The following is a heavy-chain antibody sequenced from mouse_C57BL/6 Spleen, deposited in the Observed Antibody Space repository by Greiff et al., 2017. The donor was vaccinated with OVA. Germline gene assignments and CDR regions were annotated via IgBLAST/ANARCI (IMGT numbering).Heavy chain of an antibody. CDR3: ARAIGGAMDY. CDR1: GFTFSSYA. CDR2: ISDGGSYT. D-gene: IGHD2-14*01. Sequence: EVQLVESGGGLVKPGGSLKLSCAASGFTFSSYAMSWVRQTPEKRLEWVATISDGGSYTYYPDNVKGRFTISRDNAKNNLYLQMSHLKSEDTAMYYCARAIGGAMDYWGQGTSVTVSS. V-gene: IGHV5-4*01. J-gene: IGHJ4*01.